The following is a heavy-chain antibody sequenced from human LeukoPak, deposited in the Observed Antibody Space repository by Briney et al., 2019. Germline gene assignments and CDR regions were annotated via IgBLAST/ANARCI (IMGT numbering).Heavy chain of an antibody. D-gene: IGHD1-7*01. CDR3: ARGPIFLELLSSFDP. V-gene: IGHV4-4*07. J-gene: IGHJ5*02. CDR2: IYTSGST. CDR1: GGSISSYY. Sequence: SETLSLTCTVSGGSISSYYWSWIRQPAGKGLEWIGRIYTSGSTNYNPSLKSRVTISVDTSKNQFSLKLSSVTAADTAVYYCARGPIFLELLSSFDPWGQGTLVTVSS.